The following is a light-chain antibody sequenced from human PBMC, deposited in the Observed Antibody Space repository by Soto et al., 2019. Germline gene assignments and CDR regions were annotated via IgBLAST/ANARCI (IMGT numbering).Light chain of an antibody. J-gene: IGLJ1*01. CDR3: SSYTSSSTLEV. Sequence: QPALTQPASVSGSPGQSINISCTGPSSDVGGYNYVSWYQQHPGKAPKLMIYDVSNRPSGVSNRFSGSKSGNTASLTISGLQAEDEADYYCSSYTSSSTLEVFGTGTKVTVL. CDR1: SSDVGGYNY. CDR2: DVS. V-gene: IGLV2-14*01.